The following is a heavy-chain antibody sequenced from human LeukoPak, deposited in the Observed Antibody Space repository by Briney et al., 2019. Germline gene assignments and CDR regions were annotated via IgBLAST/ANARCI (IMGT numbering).Heavy chain of an antibody. J-gene: IGHJ4*02. D-gene: IGHD4-17*01. Sequence: GGSLRLSCAASGFTFSSYAMSWVRQAPGKGLEWVSAISGSGGSTYYADSVKGRFTISRDNSKNTLYLQMKSLRAEGTAVYYCAKGTDYGDYPDYWGQGTLVTVSS. V-gene: IGHV3-23*01. CDR1: GFTFSSYA. CDR2: ISGSGGST. CDR3: AKGTDYGDYPDY.